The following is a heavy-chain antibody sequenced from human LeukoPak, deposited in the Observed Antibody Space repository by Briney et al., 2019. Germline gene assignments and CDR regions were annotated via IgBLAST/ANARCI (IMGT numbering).Heavy chain of an antibody. CDR1: GFTFSSYA. CDR3: AKAPVSGWYYFDY. V-gene: IGHV3-23*01. CDR2: ISGSGGST. Sequence: GGPLRLSCAASGFTFSSYAMSWVRQAPGKGLEWVSAISGSGGSTYYADSVKGRFTISRDNSKNTLYLQMNSLRAEDTAVYYCAKAPVSGWYYFDYWGQGTLVTVSS. D-gene: IGHD6-19*01. J-gene: IGHJ4*02.